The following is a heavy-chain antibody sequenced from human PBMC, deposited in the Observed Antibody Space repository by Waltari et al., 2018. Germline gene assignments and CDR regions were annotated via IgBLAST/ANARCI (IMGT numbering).Heavy chain of an antibody. J-gene: IGHJ5*02. CDR2: VHRSGRT. D-gene: IGHD2-15*01. V-gene: IGHV4-4*02. CDR1: GDSMRTAYW. CDR3: ARDRGRGLYLDT. Sequence: QLQLQESGPGLVKPSGTLSLTCSVSGDSMRTAYWWNWVRQSPQKGLEWIGQVHRSGRTNYNPSFASRVTTSLDTSNNQFSLKVTSATAADTAVYYCARDRGRGLYLDTWGPGTLVTVSP.